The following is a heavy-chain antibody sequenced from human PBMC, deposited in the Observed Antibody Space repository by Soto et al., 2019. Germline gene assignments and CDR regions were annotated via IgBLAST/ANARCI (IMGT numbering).Heavy chain of an antibody. J-gene: IGHJ6*02. CDR2: VDYTRST. CDR3: ARDGGEIWNNKHYYSGMDV. V-gene: IGHV4-59*01. CDR1: GRAINLYC. Sequence: SEHMSLTCTVSGRAINLYCWSWNRQYPGKGLEWIGYVDYTRSTTYNPSLKRRVTISLDTSKNQFSLRLSSVTAADTAVYYCARDGGEIWNNKHYYSGMDVWGQGTTVTVSS. D-gene: IGHD3-16*01.